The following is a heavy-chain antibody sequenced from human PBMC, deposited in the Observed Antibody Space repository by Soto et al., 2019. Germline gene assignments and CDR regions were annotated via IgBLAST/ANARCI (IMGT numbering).Heavy chain of an antibody. CDR1: GGSFSGYY. D-gene: IGHD3-3*01. CDR3: ARVGPWITIFGVVTPTYYYYYMDV. V-gene: IGHV4-34*01. Sequence: QVQLQQWGAGLLKPSETLSLTCAVSGGSFSGYYWSWIRQPPGKGLEWIGEMNHSESTNYNPSLKSRVTISVDTSKNQFSLKLSSVTAADTAVYYCARVGPWITIFGVVTPTYYYYYMDVWGKGTTVTVSS. J-gene: IGHJ6*03. CDR2: MNHSEST.